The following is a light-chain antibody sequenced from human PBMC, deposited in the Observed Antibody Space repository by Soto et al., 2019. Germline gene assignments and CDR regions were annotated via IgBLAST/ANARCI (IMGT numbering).Light chain of an antibody. CDR3: SSYAGSSNV. J-gene: IGLJ1*01. CDR1: SSDVGAYIY. Sequence: QSALTQPPSASGSPGQSGTISCTGTSSDVGAYIYVSWYQQHPGKAPKLIIYEVNKRPSGVPDRFSGSKSGNTASLTVSGLQAEDEADYYCSSYAGSSNVFGTGTKLTVL. V-gene: IGLV2-8*01. CDR2: EVN.